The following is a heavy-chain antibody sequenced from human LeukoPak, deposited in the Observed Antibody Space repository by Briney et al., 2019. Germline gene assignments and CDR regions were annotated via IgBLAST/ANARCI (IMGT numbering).Heavy chain of an antibody. D-gene: IGHD6-19*01. V-gene: IGHV1-2*06. CDR2: INPNSGGT. CDR1: AYTFTGYY. J-gene: IGHJ4*02. Sequence: ASVKVSCKASAYTFTGYYMHWVRQAHGQGLEWIGRINPNSGGTNYAQKCQGRVTMSRDTSISTAYMELSRLRSDDTAVYYCARGATVAGTGSRDYWGQGTLVTVSS. CDR3: ARGATVAGTGSRDY.